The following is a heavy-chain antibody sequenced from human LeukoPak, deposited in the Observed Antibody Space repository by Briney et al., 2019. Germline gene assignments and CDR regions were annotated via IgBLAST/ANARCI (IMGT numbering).Heavy chain of an antibody. V-gene: IGHV3-33*01. CDR2: IWYDGSNK. Sequence: PGGSLRLSCAASGFTFSSYGMHWVRQAPGKGLEWVAVIWYDGSNKYYADSVKGRFTISRDNSKNTLYLQMNSLRAEDTAVYYCARDILKVVPAAIRGYYYYYYGMDVWGQGTTVTVSS. J-gene: IGHJ6*02. D-gene: IGHD2-2*02. CDR3: ARDILKVVPAAIRGYYYYYYGMDV. CDR1: GFTFSSYG.